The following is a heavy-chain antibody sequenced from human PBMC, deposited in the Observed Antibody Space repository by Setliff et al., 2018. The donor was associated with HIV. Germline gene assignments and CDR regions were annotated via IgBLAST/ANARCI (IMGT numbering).Heavy chain of an antibody. CDR1: GGTFSNYG. D-gene: IGHD4-4*01. Sequence: GASVKVSCKTSGGTFSNYGTNWVRQAPGQGLEWVGRIIPRFDITNYPQKFQGRVRLTADKSTSTAYLELSSLRSEDTAVYYCAAARLLNDYRDPGAYYFDFWGQGTLVTVSS. J-gene: IGHJ4*02. CDR2: IIPRFDIT. V-gene: IGHV1-69*04. CDR3: AAARLLNDYRDPGAYYFDF.